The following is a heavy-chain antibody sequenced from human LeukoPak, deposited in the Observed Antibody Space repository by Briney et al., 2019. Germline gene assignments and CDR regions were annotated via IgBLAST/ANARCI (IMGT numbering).Heavy chain of an antibody. D-gene: IGHD3-22*01. V-gene: IGHV3-72*01. J-gene: IGHJ3*02. CDR3: ARDGAEGDNSAFDI. CDR1: GVTLSDHH. Sequence: PGGSLRLSCAASGVTLSDHHMDWVRQAPGKGLEWVGRTRDKRRGYTTEYAASVKGRFTFSRDDSNTLVYLQMNSLKTEDTAVYFCARDGAEGDNSAFDIWGQGTVVTVSS. CDR2: TRDKRRGYTT.